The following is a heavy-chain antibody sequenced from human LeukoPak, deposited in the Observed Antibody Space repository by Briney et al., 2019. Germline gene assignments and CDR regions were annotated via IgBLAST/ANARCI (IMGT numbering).Heavy chain of an antibody. Sequence: SVKVSCKASGDNFSSYVFTWVRQAPGQGLEWMGRIIPTLDVANFAQKFKGRVSITADKSTNTAHLELSNLRSEDTAVYYCANLGKYCRGFSCYKWGQGTLVTVSS. CDR2: IIPTLDVA. J-gene: IGHJ4*02. CDR1: GDNFSSYV. V-gene: IGHV1-69*04. D-gene: IGHD2-2*02. CDR3: ANLGKYCRGFSCYK.